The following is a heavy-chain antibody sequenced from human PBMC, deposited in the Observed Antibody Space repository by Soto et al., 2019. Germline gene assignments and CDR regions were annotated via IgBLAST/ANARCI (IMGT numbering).Heavy chain of an antibody. CDR2: ISYDGSNK. J-gene: IGHJ4*02. V-gene: IGHV3-30*18. D-gene: IGHD6-13*01. CDR3: AKDGVYSSSWYGGYFDY. CDR1: GFTFSSYG. Sequence: VQLVESGGGVVQPGRSLRLSCAASGFTFSSYGMHWVRQAPGKGLEWVAVISYDGSNKYYADSVKGRFTISRDNSKNTLYLQMNSLRAEDTAVYYCAKDGVYSSSWYGGYFDYWGQGTLVTVSS.